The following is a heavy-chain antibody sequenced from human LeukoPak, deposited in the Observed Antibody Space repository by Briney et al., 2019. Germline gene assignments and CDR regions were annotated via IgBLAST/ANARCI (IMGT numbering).Heavy chain of an antibody. V-gene: IGHV1-2*06. CDR1: GYTFTCYY. Sequence: ASVKVSCKASGYTFTCYYMHWVRQAPGQGLEWMGRINPNSGGTNYAQKFQGRVTMTRDTSISTAYMELSRLRSDDTAVYYCARGYGVFYYYYYYMDVWGKGTTVTVSS. D-gene: IGHD3-10*01. CDR2: INPNSGGT. J-gene: IGHJ6*03. CDR3: ARGYGVFYYYYYYMDV.